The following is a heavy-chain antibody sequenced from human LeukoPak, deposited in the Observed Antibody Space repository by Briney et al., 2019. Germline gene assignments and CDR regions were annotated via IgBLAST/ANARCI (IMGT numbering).Heavy chain of an antibody. J-gene: IGHJ4*01. D-gene: IGHD1-26*01. V-gene: IGHV3-30*04. CDR1: GFTFSSYA. CDR2: ISYDGSNK. Sequence: GGSLRLSCAASGFTFSSYAMHWVRQAPGKGLEWVAVISYDGSNKYYADSVKGRFTISRDNSKNTLYLQMNSLRAEDTAVYYCAKDEDRALNEWELHYFDYWGHGTLVTVSS. CDR3: AKDEDRALNEWELHYFDY.